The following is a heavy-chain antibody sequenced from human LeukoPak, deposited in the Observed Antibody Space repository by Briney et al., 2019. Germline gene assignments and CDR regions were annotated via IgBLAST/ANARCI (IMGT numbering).Heavy chain of an antibody. V-gene: IGHV1-24*01. D-gene: IGHD5-12*01. CDR3: ATRGEDIVATSLEPGDAFDI. Sequence: ASVKVSCKVSGYTLTELSMHWVRQAPGKGREWMGGFDPEDGETIYAQKFQGRVTMTEDTSTDTAYMELSSLRSEDTAVYYCATRGEDIVATSLEPGDAFDIWGQGTMVTVSS. CDR1: GYTLTELS. J-gene: IGHJ3*02. CDR2: FDPEDGET.